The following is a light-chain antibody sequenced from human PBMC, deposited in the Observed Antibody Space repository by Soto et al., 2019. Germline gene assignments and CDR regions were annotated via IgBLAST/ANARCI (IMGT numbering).Light chain of an antibody. CDR1: QSVSSSF. J-gene: IGKJ1*01. V-gene: IGKV3-20*01. Sequence: EIVMTQSPGTLSLSLGERATLSCRASQSVSSSFLAWYQQKPGQAPMLLIYGASSRPTGIPDRFSGSGSGTDFTLTISRLEPEDFAVYYCQQYGRSPWTFGQGTKVEIK. CDR3: QQYGRSPWT. CDR2: GAS.